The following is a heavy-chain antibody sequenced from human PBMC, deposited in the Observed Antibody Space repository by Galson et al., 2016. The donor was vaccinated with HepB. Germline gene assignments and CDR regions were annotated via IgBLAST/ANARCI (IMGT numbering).Heavy chain of an antibody. CDR2: ISDSEST. V-gene: IGHV4-61*01. J-gene: IGHJ6*02. Sequence: LSLTCTVSGGSVSSASHYWSWVRQPTGRGLEWIGYISDSESTNYNPSLKGRVTISLDRSKNQFSLRLNSVIAADTAVYYCAKDEGFYNGMDFWGQGTTVTVSS. CDR3: AKDEGFYNGMDF. D-gene: IGHD2-2*02. CDR1: GGSVSSASHY.